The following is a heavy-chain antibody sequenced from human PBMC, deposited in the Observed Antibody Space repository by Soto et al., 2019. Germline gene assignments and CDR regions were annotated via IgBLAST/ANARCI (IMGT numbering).Heavy chain of an antibody. CDR2: IYSSGNT. D-gene: IGHD2-2*01. J-gene: IGHJ5*02. Sequence: SETLSLTCTVSGDSISSRPYFWGWIRQPPGKGLEWIGNIYSSGNTYYNPSLKSRVTMSVDKSRNQFSLRLSSVTAADTAVYSCARGYCTGTSCYREGQCRFDHWGQGTLVTVSS. CDR3: ARGYCTGTSCYREGQCRFDH. CDR1: GDSISSRPYF. V-gene: IGHV4-39*01.